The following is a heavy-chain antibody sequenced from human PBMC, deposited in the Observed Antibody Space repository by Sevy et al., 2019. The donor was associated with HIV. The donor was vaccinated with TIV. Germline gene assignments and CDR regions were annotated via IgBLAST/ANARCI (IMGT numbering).Heavy chain of an antibody. D-gene: IGHD2-15*01. CDR1: GGSISSSSYY. V-gene: IGHV4-39*01. J-gene: IGHJ4*02. Sequence: SETLSLTCTVSGGSISSSSYYWGWIRQPPGKGLEWIGSIYYSGSTYYHPSLKSRVTISVDTSKNQFSLRLSSVTAADTAVYYGARHEVVSIVVVVAATPQGDYFDYWGQGTLVTVSS. CDR3: ARHEVVSIVVVVAATPQGDYFDY. CDR2: IYYSGST.